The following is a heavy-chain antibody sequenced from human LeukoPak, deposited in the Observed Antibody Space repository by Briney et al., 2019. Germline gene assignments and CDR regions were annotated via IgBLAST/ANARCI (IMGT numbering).Heavy chain of an antibody. J-gene: IGHJ4*02. CDR2: ISSSGRTI. CDR3: ASRGRGYYYLDY. CDR1: GFTYSDYY. Sequence: GGSLRLSRAASGFTYSDYYMRGIRQAPGKGLEGVSYISSSGRTIYYADSVKGRFTISRDNAKNSLYLQMNSLRAEDTAVYYCASRGRGYYYLDYWGQGTLVTVSS. V-gene: IGHV3-11*04. D-gene: IGHD3-3*01.